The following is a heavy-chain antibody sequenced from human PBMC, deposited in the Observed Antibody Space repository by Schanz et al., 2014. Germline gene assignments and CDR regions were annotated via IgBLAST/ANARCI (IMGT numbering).Heavy chain of an antibody. V-gene: IGHV3-7*01. J-gene: IGHJ6*02. CDR2: IRGDGSEK. CDR3: ARGASRDYFAMDV. Sequence: EVQLVESGGGLVEPGGSLRLSCAGTGFTFSAYWMTWVRQAPGKGLEWVANIRGDGSEKHYVDSVEGRFTISRDNAKDSVFLQMNSLRAEDTAVYYCARGASRDYFAMDVWGQGTLVTVSS. CDR1: GFTFSAYW.